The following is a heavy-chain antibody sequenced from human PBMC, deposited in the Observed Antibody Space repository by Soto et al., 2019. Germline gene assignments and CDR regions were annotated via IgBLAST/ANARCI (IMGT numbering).Heavy chain of an antibody. CDR1: GGSISSSSYY. V-gene: IGHV4-39*01. Sequence: QLQLQESGPGLVKPSETLSLTCTVSGGSISSSSYYWGWIRQPPGKGLEWIGSIYYSGSTYYNPPRQRRATISVDTTKNQRPLKLSAVSAADTAVYYCARREGQLGLEPPPMYNWFEPWGQGTLFTVSS. D-gene: IGHD6-6*01. J-gene: IGHJ5*02. CDR3: ARREGQLGLEPPPMYNWFEP. CDR2: IYYSGST.